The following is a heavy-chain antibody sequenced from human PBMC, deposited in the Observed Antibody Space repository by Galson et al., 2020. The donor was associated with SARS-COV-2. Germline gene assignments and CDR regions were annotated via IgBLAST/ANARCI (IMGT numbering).Heavy chain of an antibody. CDR2: ISAYNGNT. V-gene: IGHV1-18*01. CDR3: ASAGITGTVYYYYYYMDV. D-gene: IGHD1-20*01. Sequence: ASVTVSCKASGYTFTSYGISWVRQAPGQGLAWMGWISAYNGNTTYAHKLQGRVTMTTDTSTNTAYMELRSLRSDDTAVYYCASAGITGTVYYYYYYMDVWGKGTTVTVSS. CDR1: GYTFTSYG. J-gene: IGHJ6*03.